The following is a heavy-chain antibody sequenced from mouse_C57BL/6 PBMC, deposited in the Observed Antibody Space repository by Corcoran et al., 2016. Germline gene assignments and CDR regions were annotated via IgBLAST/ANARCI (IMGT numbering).Heavy chain of an antibody. CDR3: ARSHYYGSSCYAMDY. Sequence: EVQLQQSGPELVKPGASVKISCKASGYTFTDYYMNWVKQSHGKSLEWIGDINPNNGGTSYNQKFKGKATLTVDKSSSTAYMELRSLTSEDSAVYYCARSHYYGSSCYAMDYWGQGTSVTVSS. CDR2: INPNNGGT. D-gene: IGHD1-1*01. CDR1: GYTFTDYY. J-gene: IGHJ4*01. V-gene: IGHV1-26*01.